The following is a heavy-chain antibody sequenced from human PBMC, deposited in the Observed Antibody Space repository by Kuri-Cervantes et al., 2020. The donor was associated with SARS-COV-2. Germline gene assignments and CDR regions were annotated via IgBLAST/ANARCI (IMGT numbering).Heavy chain of an antibody. CDR1: GFTFSSYW. D-gene: IGHD3-16*01. V-gene: IGHV3-21*05. CDR3: TTVAGRGPNRWVWDH. J-gene: IGHJ4*02. Sequence: GGSLRLSCAASGFTFSSYWMHWVRQAPGKGLEWISYISSGGSPIHYADSVKGRFTISRDNAKNSLYLQMDSLRAEDTALYYCTTVAGRGPNRWVWDHWGQGSLVTVSS. CDR2: ISSGGSPI.